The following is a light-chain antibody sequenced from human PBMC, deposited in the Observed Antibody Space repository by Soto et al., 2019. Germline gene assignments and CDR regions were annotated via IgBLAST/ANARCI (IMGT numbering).Light chain of an antibody. CDR3: QQYDNLPPYT. Sequence: DIQMTQSPSSLSASVGDRVTITCQASQDISNYLNWYQQKPGKVPKLLIYDASNLEIGVPSRFSGSGSGTDFTFTISSLQPEDIATYYCQQYDNLPPYTFGQGTKLEIK. CDR2: DAS. J-gene: IGKJ2*01. V-gene: IGKV1-33*01. CDR1: QDISNY.